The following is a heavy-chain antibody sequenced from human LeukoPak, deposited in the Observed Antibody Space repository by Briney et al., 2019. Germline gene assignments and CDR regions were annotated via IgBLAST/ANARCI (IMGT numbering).Heavy chain of an antibody. CDR2: VGNTGQAK. Sequence: GGSLRLSCADSGFTFSSHWMHWVRQAPGKGLEWVAVVGNTGQAKFYSDSVRGRFIISKDSSLNTVYLEMNSLRDDDTGVYYCAKEGGWENWYFDLWGRGALVTVSS. CDR1: GFTFSSHW. J-gene: IGHJ2*01. D-gene: IGHD1-26*01. CDR3: AKEGGWENWYFDL. V-gene: IGHV3-30*02.